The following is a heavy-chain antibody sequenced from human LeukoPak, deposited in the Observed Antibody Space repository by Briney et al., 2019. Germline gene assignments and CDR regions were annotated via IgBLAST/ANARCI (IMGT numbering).Heavy chain of an antibody. J-gene: IGHJ6*02. CDR1: GGSISSGGYY. CDR2: IYYSGST. V-gene: IGHV4-31*03. CDR3: ARAGTPYYYGMDV. Sequence: SETLSLTCTVSGGSISSGGYYWSWIRQHPGKGLEWIGYIYYSGSTYYNPSLKSRVTISVDTSKNQFSLKLSSVTAADTAVYYCARAGTPYYYGMDVWGQGTTVTVSS. D-gene: IGHD3-10*01.